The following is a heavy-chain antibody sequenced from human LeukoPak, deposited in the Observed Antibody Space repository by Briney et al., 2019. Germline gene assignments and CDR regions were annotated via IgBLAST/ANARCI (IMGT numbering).Heavy chain of an antibody. J-gene: IGHJ4*02. CDR1: GYSFTNYW. CDR2: IYPGDSDT. CDR3: ARGERGNWGLYYFDY. Sequence: GESLKISCKGFGYSFTNYWIGWVRQMPGKGLEWMGIIYPGDSDTRYSPSFQGQVTISADKSISTAYLQWSSLKASDTAMYYCARGERGNWGLYYFDYWGQGTLVTVSS. D-gene: IGHD7-27*01. V-gene: IGHV5-51*01.